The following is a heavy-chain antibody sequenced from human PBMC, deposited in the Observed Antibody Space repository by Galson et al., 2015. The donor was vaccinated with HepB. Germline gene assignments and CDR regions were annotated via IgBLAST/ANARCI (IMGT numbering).Heavy chain of an antibody. V-gene: IGHV3-23*01. Sequence: SLRLSCAASGFTFSNYAMSWVRQAPGKGLEWVSAISGSGGSTYYADSVKGRFTISRDNSKNTLYLQMNSLRAEDAAVYYCAKEYSSGREGWFDPWGQGTLVTVSS. D-gene: IGHD6-19*01. J-gene: IGHJ5*02. CDR2: ISGSGGST. CDR3: AKEYSSGREGWFDP. CDR1: GFTFSNYA.